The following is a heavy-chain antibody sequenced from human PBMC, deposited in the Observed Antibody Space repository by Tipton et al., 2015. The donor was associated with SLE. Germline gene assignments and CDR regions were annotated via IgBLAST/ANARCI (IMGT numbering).Heavy chain of an antibody. D-gene: IGHD4-11*01. CDR3: AREFLNPVTTVHYYFDL. V-gene: IGHV4-61*02. Sequence: TLSLTCTVSGGSITSGSYSWSWPRQPAGKGLEWIGRIYFSGSTNYNPSLRSRVTISIDTSKNQFSLKLNSVTAADTAVYYCAREFLNPVTTVHYYFDLWGRGTLVTVSS. J-gene: IGHJ2*01. CDR1: GGSITSGSYS. CDR2: IYFSGST.